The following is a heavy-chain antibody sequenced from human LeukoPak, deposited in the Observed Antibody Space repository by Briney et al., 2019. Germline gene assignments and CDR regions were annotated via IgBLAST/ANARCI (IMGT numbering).Heavy chain of an antibody. CDR2: ISSGSGTI. CDR3: ARSGSSQNPRLDY. V-gene: IGHV3-48*04. CDR1: GFTFSSYS. D-gene: IGHD6-13*01. J-gene: IGHJ4*02. Sequence: GGSLRLSCAVSGFTFSSYSMNWVRQAPGKGLEWISYISSGSGTIYYADSVKGRFTISRDIAKRSVFLQMNSLRVEDTAVYFCARSGSSQNPRLDYWGQGSLVIVSS.